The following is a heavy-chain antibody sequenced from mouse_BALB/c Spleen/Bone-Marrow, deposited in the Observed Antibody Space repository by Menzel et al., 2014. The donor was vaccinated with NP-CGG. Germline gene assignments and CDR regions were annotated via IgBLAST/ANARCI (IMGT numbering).Heavy chain of an antibody. CDR2: IDPANGNT. Sequence: EVKLVESGAELVKPGASVKLSCTASGFNIKDTYMHWVKQRPEQGLEWIGRIDPANGNTKYDPKFQGKATITADTSSNTAYLQLSSLTSEDTAVYYCARYNEHYAMDSWGQGTSVTVSS. J-gene: IGHJ4*01. V-gene: IGHV14-3*02. CDR1: GFNIKDTY. CDR3: ARYNEHYAMDS.